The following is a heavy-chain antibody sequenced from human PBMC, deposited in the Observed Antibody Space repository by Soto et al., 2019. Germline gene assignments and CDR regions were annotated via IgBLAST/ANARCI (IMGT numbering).Heavy chain of an antibody. Sequence: GGSLRLSCAASGFTFSSYEMNWVRQAPGKGLEWVSYIGSDGTTIYCADSVKGRFTISRDSAKNSLYLQLNSLRAEDTAVYYCAREGCSRTNCGYFDLWGRGTLVTVSS. CDR2: IGSDGTTI. J-gene: IGHJ2*01. D-gene: IGHD2-2*01. CDR1: GFTFSSYE. CDR3: AREGCSRTNCGYFDL. V-gene: IGHV3-48*03.